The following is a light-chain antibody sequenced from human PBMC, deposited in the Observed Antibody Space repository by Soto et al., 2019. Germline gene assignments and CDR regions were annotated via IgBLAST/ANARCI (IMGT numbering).Light chain of an antibody. CDR3: QQYGSSPFT. CDR1: QSVTSGY. V-gene: IGKV3-20*01. Sequence: EIVLTQSPGTLSLSPGERLTLSCRASQSVTSGYLAWYQHKPGQAPRLLIYGSFTKATGTPDRFSGSGSGTDFTLTISRLEPEDFAVYYCQQYGSSPFTFGPGTKVDIK. CDR2: GSF. J-gene: IGKJ3*01.